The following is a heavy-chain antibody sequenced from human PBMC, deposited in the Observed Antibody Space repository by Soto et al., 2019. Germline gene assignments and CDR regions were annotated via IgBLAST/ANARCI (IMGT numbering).Heavy chain of an antibody. D-gene: IGHD3-16*02. Sequence: DVQLLESGGGLVEPGGSLTLSCAASGFPSSTYALNWVRQAPGKGPEWVSPISESGHHTHYADPVKGRFTISRDKSKNTLSLQMNSLRVDDTAIYYCTKSDGCGGGACYTGTYYYFDVWGRGTLVTVSS. J-gene: IGHJ2*01. CDR1: GFPSSTYA. V-gene: IGHV3-23*01. CDR3: TKSDGCGGGACYTGTYYYFDV. CDR2: ISESGHHT.